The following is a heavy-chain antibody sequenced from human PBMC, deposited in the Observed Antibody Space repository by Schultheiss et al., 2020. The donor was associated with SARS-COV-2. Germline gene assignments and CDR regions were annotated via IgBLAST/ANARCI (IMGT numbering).Heavy chain of an antibody. CDR3: ARGPNFRYDSSGPAGY. Sequence: GGSLRLSCAASGFTFRDYGMHWVRQAPGKGLEWVSSISSSSSYIYYADSVKGRFTISRDNAKNSLYLQMNSLRAEDTAVYYCARGPNFRYDSSGPAGYWGQGTLVTVAS. D-gene: IGHD3-22*01. CDR2: ISSSSSYI. J-gene: IGHJ4*02. V-gene: IGHV3-21*01. CDR1: GFTFRDYG.